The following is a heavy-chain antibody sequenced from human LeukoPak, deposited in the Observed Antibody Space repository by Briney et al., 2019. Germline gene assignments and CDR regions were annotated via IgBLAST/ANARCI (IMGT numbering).Heavy chain of an antibody. CDR2: INHSGST. J-gene: IGHJ4*02. CDR3: ARGRVGSSWSFDY. D-gene: IGHD6-13*01. V-gene: IGHV4-34*01. CDR1: GGSFSGYY. Sequence: SETLSLTCAVYGGSFSGYYWSWIRQPPGKGLEWIGEINHSGSTNYNPSLKSRVTISVDTSKNQFSLKLSSVTAADTAVYYCARGRVGSSWSFDYWGRGTLVTVSS.